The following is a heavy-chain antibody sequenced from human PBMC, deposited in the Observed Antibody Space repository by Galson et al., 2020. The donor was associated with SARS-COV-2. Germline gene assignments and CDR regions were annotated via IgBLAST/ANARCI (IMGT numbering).Heavy chain of an antibody. CDR2: ISSSSSYI. D-gene: IGHD3-22*01. Sequence: GGSLRLSCAASGFTFSSYSMNWVRQAPGKGLEWVSSISSSSSYIYYADSVKGRFTISRDNAKNSLYLQMNSLRAEDTAVYYCARDRDYYDSSGLKDYYYYYGMDVWGQGTTVTVSS. V-gene: IGHV3-21*01. J-gene: IGHJ6*02. CDR1: GFTFSSYS. CDR3: ARDRDYYDSSGLKDYYYYYGMDV.